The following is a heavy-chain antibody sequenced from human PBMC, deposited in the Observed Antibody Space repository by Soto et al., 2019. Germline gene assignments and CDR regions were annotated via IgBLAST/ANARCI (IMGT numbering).Heavy chain of an antibody. D-gene: IGHD3-3*01. V-gene: IGHV4-34*01. CDR2: INHGGSA. CDR3: APVRNFERLLSL. Sequence: ETLSLTCAVYGESLSNYDCIWIRPPPGKRQERIEEINHGGSANYNPSINSRVTITLDTSHNQLFQTLNTVTAADTPAHSFAPVRNFERLLSLWGQGTLVTVSS. CDR1: GESLSNYD. J-gene: IGHJ4*02.